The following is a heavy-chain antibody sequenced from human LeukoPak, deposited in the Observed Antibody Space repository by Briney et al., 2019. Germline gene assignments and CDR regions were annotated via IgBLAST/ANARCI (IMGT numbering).Heavy chain of an antibody. Sequence: GGSLRLSCAASGFSFSSYGMHWVRQAPGKGLEWVAGTSSDGSITYYADSVKGRFTISRDNSKNTLYLQMNSLRAEDTAVYYCAKDYSQIEYWGQGTLVTVSS. CDR1: GFSFSSYG. V-gene: IGHV3-30*18. CDR3: AKDYSQIEY. D-gene: IGHD6-13*01. CDR2: TSSDGSIT. J-gene: IGHJ4*02.